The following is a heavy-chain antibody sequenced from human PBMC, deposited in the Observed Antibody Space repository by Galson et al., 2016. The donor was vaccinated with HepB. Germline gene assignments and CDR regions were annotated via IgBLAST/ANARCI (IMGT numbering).Heavy chain of an antibody. CDR1: GFSVGSNY. CDR2: IYSGGTT. D-gene: IGHD5-18*01. V-gene: IGHV3-53*01. Sequence: SLRLSCAASGFSVGSNYMKWVRQAPGKGLEWVAVIYSGGTTSYADSVEGRFTISRDNSRNTLHLQMNSLRVEDTAVYYCSAHPAAVVPWGQGTLVTVSS. J-gene: IGHJ1*01. CDR3: SAHPAAVVP.